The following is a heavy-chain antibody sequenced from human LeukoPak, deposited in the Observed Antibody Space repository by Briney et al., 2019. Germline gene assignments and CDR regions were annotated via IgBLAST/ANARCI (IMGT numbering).Heavy chain of an antibody. V-gene: IGHV1-46*01. CDR1: GYTFIRYY. Sequence: ASVKVSCKASGYTFIRYYLHWVRQAPGQGLEWMGIINPSGGCTSYTQKFQGRVTMTRDMSTSTVYMELSSMRSEDTAVYYCAMLEDIVVVVALPGFDPWGQGTLLTVSS. CDR3: AMLEDIVVVVALPGFDP. CDR2: INPSGGCT. J-gene: IGHJ5*02. D-gene: IGHD2-15*01.